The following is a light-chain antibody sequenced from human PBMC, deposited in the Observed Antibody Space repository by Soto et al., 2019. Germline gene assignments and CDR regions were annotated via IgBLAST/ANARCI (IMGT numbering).Light chain of an antibody. CDR2: DVN. CDR1: SSDVGAYIF. J-gene: IGLJ2*01. V-gene: IGLV2-8*01. Sequence: QSALTQPPSASGSPGQSVTISCTGTSSDVGAYIFVSWYQQHPGKAPKLMVYDVNRRPPGVPDRFFGSKSGNTASLTVSGLQAEDEADYYCSSYTTSGTLLFGGGTQLTVL. CDR3: SSYTTSGTLL.